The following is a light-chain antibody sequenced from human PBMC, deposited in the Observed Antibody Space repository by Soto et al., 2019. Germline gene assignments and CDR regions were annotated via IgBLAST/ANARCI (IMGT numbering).Light chain of an antibody. J-gene: IGLJ1*01. CDR3: CSYAGSSTYI. CDR1: SSDVGSHNL. V-gene: IGLV2-23*01. Sequence: QSALTQPASVSGSPGQSITISCTGTSSDVGSHNLVSWYQQHPDRAPKLMINEGSKRPSGVSNRFSGSKSGNTASLTISGLQAEDEADYFCCSYAGSSTYIFGSGTKVTVL. CDR2: EGS.